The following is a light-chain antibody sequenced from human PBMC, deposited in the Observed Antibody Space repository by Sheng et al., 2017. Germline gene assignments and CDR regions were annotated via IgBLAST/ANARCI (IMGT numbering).Light chain of an antibody. CDR1: QSVSSNY. V-gene: IGKV3-20*01. J-gene: IGKJ3*01. Sequence: EIVLAQSPGTLSLSPGERATLSCRASQSVSSNYLAWYQQKPGQTPRLLIYATSNRAAGIPDRFSGSGSGTDFTLTITRLEPEDFAVYYCQQYGNSLFTFGPGTKVEIK. CDR3: QQYGNSLFT. CDR2: ATS.